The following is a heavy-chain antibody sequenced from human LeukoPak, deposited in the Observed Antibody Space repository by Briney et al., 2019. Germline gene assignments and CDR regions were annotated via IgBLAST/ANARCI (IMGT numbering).Heavy chain of an antibody. CDR2: IYSGGST. CDR3: ATNPYGGHYFDY. CDR1: GFTVTDNY. Sequence: GGSLRLSCAASGFTVTDNYLSWVRQAPGXGLEWVSSIYSGGSTYYADSVRGRFTVFRDNAKNSLYLQMNSLRDEDTAVYYCATNPYGGHYFDYWGQGTLVTVSS. J-gene: IGHJ4*02. V-gene: IGHV3-53*01. D-gene: IGHD4-23*01.